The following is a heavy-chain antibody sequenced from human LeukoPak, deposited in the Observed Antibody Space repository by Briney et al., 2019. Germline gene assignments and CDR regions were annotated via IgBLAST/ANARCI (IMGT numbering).Heavy chain of an antibody. V-gene: IGHV4-61*02. CDR2: IYTSGST. CDR3: AREFLSAAGTRGYFDP. CDR1: GGSTNSGNYY. D-gene: IGHD6-13*01. Sequence: SQTLSLTCTVSGGSTNSGNYYWSWIRQPAGKGLEWIGRIYTSGSTNTNPSLRGRVMMSLDTSKNQFSLRLSSVTAADTAFYYCAREFLSAAGTRGYFDPWGQGSLVTVSS. J-gene: IGHJ5*02.